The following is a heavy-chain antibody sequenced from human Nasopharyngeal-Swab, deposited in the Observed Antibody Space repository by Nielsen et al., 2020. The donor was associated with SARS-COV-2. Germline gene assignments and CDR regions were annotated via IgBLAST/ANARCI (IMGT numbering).Heavy chain of an antibody. CDR1: GFTFPSYA. V-gene: IGHV3-30*04. CDR3: AKARGSSSEFDH. J-gene: IGHJ4*02. Sequence: GGSLRLSCADSGFTFPSYAMHWVRQAPGKGLEWVAVISYDGKNKYYADSVKGRFTISRDNSKNTLYLQMNSLRAGDTAIYSCAKARGSSSEFDHWGQGTLVTVSS. CDR2: ISYDGKNK. D-gene: IGHD6-6*01.